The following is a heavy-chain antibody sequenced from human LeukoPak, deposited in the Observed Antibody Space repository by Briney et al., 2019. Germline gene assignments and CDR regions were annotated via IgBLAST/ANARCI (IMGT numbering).Heavy chain of an antibody. V-gene: IGHV3-30*18. CDR2: ISYDGSNK. D-gene: IGHD3-22*01. Sequence: PGGSLRLSCAASGFAFSNYAMSWVRQAPGKGLEWVAVISYDGSNKYYADSVKGRFTISRDNSKNTLYLQMNSLRAEDTAVYYCAKDTPYYYGSSGYYTYWGQGTLVTVSS. CDR1: GFAFSNYA. CDR3: AKDTPYYYGSSGYYTY. J-gene: IGHJ4*02.